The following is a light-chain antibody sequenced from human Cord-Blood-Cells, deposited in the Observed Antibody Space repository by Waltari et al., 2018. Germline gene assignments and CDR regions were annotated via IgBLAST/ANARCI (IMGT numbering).Light chain of an antibody. Sequence: EIVMTQSPATLSVSPGERATLSCRASQSVSSNLAWYQQKPGQAPRLIIYGASTRAAGIPSSVSGSGSGTEFTLTISSLQSEDFAVYYCQQYNNWPPWTFGQGTKVEIK. CDR2: GAS. CDR1: QSVSSN. J-gene: IGKJ1*01. CDR3: QQYNNWPPWT. V-gene: IGKV3-15*01.